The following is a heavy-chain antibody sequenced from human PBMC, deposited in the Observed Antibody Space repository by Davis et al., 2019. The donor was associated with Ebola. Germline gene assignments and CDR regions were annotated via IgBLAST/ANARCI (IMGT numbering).Heavy chain of an antibody. J-gene: IGHJ4*02. V-gene: IGHV3-30*03. CDR1: GFTFSSYG. Sequence: GESLKISCAASGFTFSSYGMHWVRQAPGKGLEWVAVISYDGSNKYYADSVKGRFTISRDNSKNTLYLQMGSLRAEDTAVYYCAREGGIADQVDYWGQGTLVTVSS. CDR2: ISYDGSNK. D-gene: IGHD6-13*01. CDR3: AREGGIADQVDY.